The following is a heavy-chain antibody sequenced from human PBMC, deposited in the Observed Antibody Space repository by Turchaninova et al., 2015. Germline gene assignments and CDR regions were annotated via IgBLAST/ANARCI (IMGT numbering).Heavy chain of an antibody. D-gene: IGHD1-26*01. Sequence: QIPMKASAPPLVKPPQTLPRTCPFPGFSPTTTGVGVGWLRQPPGKALEWLALIYWDDDKRYSPSLKRRLTISKDTSKNQVVLTMTNMDPVDTATYYCAHTIGGVFFFDYWGQGTLVTVSS. CDR3: AHTIGGVFFFDY. CDR1: GFSPTTTGVG. V-gene: IGHV2-5*02. J-gene: IGHJ4*02. CDR2: IYWDDDK.